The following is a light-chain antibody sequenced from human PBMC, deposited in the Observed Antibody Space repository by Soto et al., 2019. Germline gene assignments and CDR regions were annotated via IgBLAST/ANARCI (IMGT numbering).Light chain of an antibody. CDR2: DAS. J-gene: IGKJ5*01. CDR1: QSVSTN. CDR3: QQRSNWPH. Sequence: EIETSPSPATLSPGPAHRFPLPSRATQSVSTNLAWYQQKPGQAPRLLIYDASNRATGIPARFSGSGSGTDFSLTISRLEPEDFAVYYCQQRSNWPHFGQGTRLEI. V-gene: IGKV3-11*01.